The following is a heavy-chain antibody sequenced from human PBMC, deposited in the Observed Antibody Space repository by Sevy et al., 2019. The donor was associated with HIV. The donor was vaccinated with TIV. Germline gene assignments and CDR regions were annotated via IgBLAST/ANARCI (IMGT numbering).Heavy chain of an antibody. CDR1: GFTFGDYA. V-gene: IGHV3-49*04. Sequence: GGSLRLSCITSGFTFGDYALSWVRQAPGRGLEWIGLIRSKSFRGTTLYAGLVRGRFTISKDDSKSIAYLQMNSLRTEDTAVYYCAIGQYQLLSPFDYWGQGALVTVSS. CDR2: IRSKSFRGTT. CDR3: AIGQYQLLSPFDY. J-gene: IGHJ4*02. D-gene: IGHD2-2*01.